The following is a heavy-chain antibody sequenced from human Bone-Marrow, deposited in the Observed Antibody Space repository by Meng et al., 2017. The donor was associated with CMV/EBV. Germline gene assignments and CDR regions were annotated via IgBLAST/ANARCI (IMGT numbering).Heavy chain of an antibody. CDR2: TDPNHGAT. Sequence: ASVKVSCKASGYTFPDYYIHWVRQAPGQGLEWMGWTDPNHGATHYAQKFQGRVTMTRDTSISAAYMDLSRLRFDDTAVYWCARERGDSGYDAFDYWGQGTLVTVSS. D-gene: IGHD5-12*01. V-gene: IGHV1-2*02. J-gene: IGHJ4*02. CDR1: GYTFPDYY. CDR3: ARERGDSGYDAFDY.